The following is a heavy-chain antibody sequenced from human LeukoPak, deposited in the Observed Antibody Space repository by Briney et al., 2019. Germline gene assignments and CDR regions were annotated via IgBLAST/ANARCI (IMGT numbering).Heavy chain of an antibody. CDR1: EFILSTYA. D-gene: IGHD3-9*01. CDR2: ISPSGSAI. CDR3: ARYLAGSDILTGYWGLDAFDI. J-gene: IGHJ3*02. V-gene: IGHV3-21*04. Sequence: GGSLRPSCADSEFILSTYAMNWVRQAPGRGLEWVSSISPSGSAIFYAHSVKGRFTISRDNAKNSLYLQMNSLGSDDTAVYYCARYLAGSDILTGYWGLDAFDIWGQGTMVTVSS.